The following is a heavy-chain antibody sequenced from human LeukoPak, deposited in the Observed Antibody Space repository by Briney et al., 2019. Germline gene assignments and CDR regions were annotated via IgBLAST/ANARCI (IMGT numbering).Heavy chain of an antibody. D-gene: IGHD3-22*01. CDR3: ARASFWKDYDSSGYYSPDAFDI. V-gene: IGHV1-69*06. CDR2: IIPIFGTA. CDR1: GGTFSSYA. Sequence: SVKVSCKASGGTFSSYAISWVRQAPGQGLEWMGGIIPIFGTANYAQKFQGRVTITADKSTSTAYMELSSLRSEDTAVYYCARASFWKDYDSSGYYSPDAFDIWGQGTMVTVSS. J-gene: IGHJ3*02.